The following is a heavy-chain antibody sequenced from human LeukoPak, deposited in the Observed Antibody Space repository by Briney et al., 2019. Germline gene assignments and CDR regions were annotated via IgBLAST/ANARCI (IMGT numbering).Heavy chain of an antibody. J-gene: IGHJ4*02. D-gene: IGHD3-22*01. CDR3: ARGHYYDSSGYLCPEFDY. CDR2: IYYSGST. V-gene: IGHV4-39*01. CDR1: GGSISSSSYY. Sequence: SETLSLTCTVSGGSISSSSYYWGWIRQPPGKGLEWIGSIYYSGSTYYNPSLKSRVTISVDTSKNQFSLKLSSVTAADTAVYYCARGHYYDSSGYLCPEFDYWGQGTLVTVSS.